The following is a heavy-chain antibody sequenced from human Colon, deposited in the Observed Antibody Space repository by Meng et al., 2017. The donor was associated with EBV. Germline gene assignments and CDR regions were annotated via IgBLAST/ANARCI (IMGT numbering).Heavy chain of an antibody. V-gene: IGHV4-30-4*01. Sequence: QLQLQESGSGLGKPSQTLSPTCTVSGGSMSSGSYYWSWIRQPPGKGLEWIGYIHHSGSAYYNPSLKSRVSISVDTSKNQFSLNLNSMTAADTAVYYCASFDHIPRRNYFDYWGQGTLVTVSS. D-gene: IGHD2-21*01. CDR2: IHHSGSA. J-gene: IGHJ4*02. CDR3: ASFDHIPRRNYFDY. CDR1: GGSMSSGSYY.